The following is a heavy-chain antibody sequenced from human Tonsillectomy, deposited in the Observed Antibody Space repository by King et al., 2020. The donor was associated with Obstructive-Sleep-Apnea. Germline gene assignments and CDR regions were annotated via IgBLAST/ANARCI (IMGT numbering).Heavy chain of an antibody. V-gene: IGHV4-39*07. CDR2: IYYSGST. J-gene: IGHJ4*02. Sequence: QLQESGPGLVKPSETLSLTCTVSGGSISSSSYYWGWIRQPPGKGLEWIGSIYYSGSTYYNPSLKSRVTISVDTSKNQFSLKLSSVTAADTAVYYCARGAVPAADFDYWGQGTLVTVSS. D-gene: IGHD2-2*01. CDR1: GGSISSSSYY. CDR3: ARGAVPAADFDY.